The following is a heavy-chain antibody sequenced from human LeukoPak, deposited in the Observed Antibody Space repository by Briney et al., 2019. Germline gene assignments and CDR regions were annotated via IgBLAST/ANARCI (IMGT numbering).Heavy chain of an antibody. CDR1: GFTFSSYA. CDR3: ARVRKLGPSRDAFDI. V-gene: IGHV3-30*04. J-gene: IGHJ3*02. D-gene: IGHD1-14*01. Sequence: PGGSLRLSCAASGFTFSSYAMHWVRQAPGKGLEWVAVISYDGSNKYYADSMKGRFTISRDNSKNTLYLQMNSLRAEDTAVYYCARVRKLGPSRDAFDIWGRGTMVTVSS. CDR2: ISYDGSNK.